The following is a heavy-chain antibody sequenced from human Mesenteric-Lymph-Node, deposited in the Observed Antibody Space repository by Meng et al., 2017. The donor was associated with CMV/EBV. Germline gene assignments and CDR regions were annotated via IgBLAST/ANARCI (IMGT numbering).Heavy chain of an antibody. J-gene: IGHJ4*02. Sequence: SETLSLTCTVSGGSISSSSYYWGWIRQPPGKGLEWIGSIYYSGSTYYNPSLKSRVTISVDTSKNQFSLKLSSVTAADTAVYYCARLHYYDSSGYYADYWGQGTLVTVSS. CDR3: ARLHYYDSSGYYADY. CDR1: GGSISSSSYY. CDR2: IYYSGST. V-gene: IGHV4-39*07. D-gene: IGHD3-22*01.